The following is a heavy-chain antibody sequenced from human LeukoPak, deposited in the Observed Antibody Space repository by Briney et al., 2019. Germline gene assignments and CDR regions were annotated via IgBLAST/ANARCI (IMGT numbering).Heavy chain of an antibody. Sequence: SETLSLTCTVSGDSISSYYWTWIRQPPGKGLEWIGHISYSGSTNYNPSLKSRVTISVDTSKSQFSLKLSSVTAADTAVYYCARALAPYGHYAFDYWGQGTLVTVSS. J-gene: IGHJ4*02. V-gene: IGHV4-59*01. CDR3: ARALAPYGHYAFDY. CDR2: ISYSGST. D-gene: IGHD4-17*01. CDR1: GDSISSYY.